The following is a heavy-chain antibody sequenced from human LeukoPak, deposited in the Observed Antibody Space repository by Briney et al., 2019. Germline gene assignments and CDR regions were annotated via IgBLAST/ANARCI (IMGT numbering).Heavy chain of an antibody. J-gene: IGHJ4*02. D-gene: IGHD2-15*01. CDR2: ISYDGSTK. Sequence: GGSLRLSCAASGFTFSSYAMHWVRQAPGKGLEWVAVISYDGSTKYYADSVKGRFTISRDNSKNTLYLQMNSLRAEDTAVYYCARDGVAVTYDFVYWGQKTLVTVSS. V-gene: IGHV3-30-3*01. CDR3: ARDGVAVTYDFVY. CDR1: GFTFSSYA.